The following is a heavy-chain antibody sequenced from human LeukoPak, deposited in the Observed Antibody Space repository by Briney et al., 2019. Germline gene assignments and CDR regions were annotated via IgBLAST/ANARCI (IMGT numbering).Heavy chain of an antibody. D-gene: IGHD1-26*01. CDR2: ISGSGGST. Sequence: GGSLRLSCAASGFTFSDYYMSWIRQAPGKGLEWVSAISGSGGSTYYADSVKGRFTISRDNSKNTLYLQMNSLRAEDTAVYYCARGRDSGSYYGLYFDYWGQGTLVTVSS. CDR1: GFTFSDYY. CDR3: ARGRDSGSYYGLYFDY. J-gene: IGHJ4*02. V-gene: IGHV3-23*01.